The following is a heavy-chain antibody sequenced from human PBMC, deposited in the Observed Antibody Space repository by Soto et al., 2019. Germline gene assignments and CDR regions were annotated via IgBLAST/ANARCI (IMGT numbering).Heavy chain of an antibody. CDR1: GYSFISDW. V-gene: IGHV5-51*01. J-gene: IGHJ6*02. CDR3: ARSPDYYDFWSGYYSTPGAKYYYGMDV. Sequence: VESVKIACNGSGYSFISDWIGWGRQMPWKGLEWMGIIYPGDSDTRYSPSFQGQVTISDDKSISTAYLQWSSLKASDTAVYYCARSPDYYDFWSGYYSTPGAKYYYGMDVWGQGTTVTVSS. D-gene: IGHD3-3*01. CDR2: IYPGDSDT.